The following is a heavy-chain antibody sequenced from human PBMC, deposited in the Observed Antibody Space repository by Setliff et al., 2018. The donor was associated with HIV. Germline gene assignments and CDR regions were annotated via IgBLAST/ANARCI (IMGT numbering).Heavy chain of an antibody. CDR3: ARVAGNHYFDY. Sequence: KTSETLSLTCSVSGPSLSTGHHWGWIRQTPEKGLEWIGSSSDSGYTHYNPSLKSRVTISVDTSKNQFSLKLSSVTAADTAVYYCARVAGNHYFDYWGQGTLVTVSS. V-gene: IGHV4-38-2*02. CDR1: GPSLSTGHH. CDR2: SSDSGYT. J-gene: IGHJ4*02.